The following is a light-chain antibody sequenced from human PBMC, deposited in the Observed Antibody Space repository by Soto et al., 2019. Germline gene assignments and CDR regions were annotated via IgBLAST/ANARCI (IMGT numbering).Light chain of an antibody. CDR2: DAS. J-gene: IGKJ1*01. V-gene: IGKV3-20*01. Sequence: IMLRQSPATLSLTHGEKHTPACRASQSGGSYLAWYQQRPGQAPRLLIYDASSRATGIPDRFSGSGSGTDFTLTISRLEPEDFAVYYCQQYGSPSTFGQGTKVDI. CDR1: QSGGSY. CDR3: QQYGSPST.